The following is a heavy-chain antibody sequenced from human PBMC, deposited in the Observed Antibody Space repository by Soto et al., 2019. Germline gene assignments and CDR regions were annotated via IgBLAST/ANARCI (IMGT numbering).Heavy chain of an antibody. CDR3: ARPHYDILSGYYMGPNWFDP. V-gene: IGHV4-4*02. D-gene: IGHD3-9*01. J-gene: IGHJ5*02. CDR1: GGSISSSNW. Sequence: SETLSLTCAVSGGSISSSNWWSWVRQPPGKGLEWIGEIYHSGSTNYNPSLKSRVTISVDKSKNQFSLKLSSVTAADTAVYYCARPHYDILSGYYMGPNWFDPWGQGTLVTVSS. CDR2: IYHSGST.